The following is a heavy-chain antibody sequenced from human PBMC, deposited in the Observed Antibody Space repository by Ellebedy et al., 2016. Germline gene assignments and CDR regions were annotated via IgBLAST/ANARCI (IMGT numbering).Heavy chain of an antibody. CDR3: TRDDYSVTTDY. CDR2: IRTKTSAATV. D-gene: IGHD4-17*01. CDR1: GFTFGDYC. J-gene: IGHJ4*02. V-gene: IGHV3-49*03. Sequence: GGSLRLSXRASGFTFGDYCVSWFRQAPGKGLEWVGYIRTKTSAATVEYAASVKGRFTISRDDSKSIAYLQMNSLQPEDSGMYYCTRDDYSVTTDYWGQGTLVTVSS.